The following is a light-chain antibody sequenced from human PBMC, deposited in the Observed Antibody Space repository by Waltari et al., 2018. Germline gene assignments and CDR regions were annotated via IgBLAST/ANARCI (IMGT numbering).Light chain of an antibody. CDR2: TDN. Sequence: SYELTQPPSVAVSPGQTARITCSGVALPEQDAQWYQQKAGQAPMLVIYTDNERPSGIPERYSGSSSGTIVTLTISGVQAEDEADYYCQSADSSGAYRVFGGGTKLTVL. CDR3: QSADSSGAYRV. V-gene: IGLV3-25*03. CDR1: ALPEQD. J-gene: IGLJ3*02.